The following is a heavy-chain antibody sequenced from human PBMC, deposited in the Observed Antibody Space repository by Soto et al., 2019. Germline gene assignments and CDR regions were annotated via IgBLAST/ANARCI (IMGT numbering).Heavy chain of an antibody. CDR1: GGSFSGYY. D-gene: IGHD6-6*01. V-gene: IGHV4-34*01. CDR2: ISNSGGT. J-gene: IGHJ4*02. Sequence: PSETLSLTCAVYGGSFSGYYWSWIRQPPGKGLEWIGYISNSGGTNVNPSLKGRVTLSVDTSKNQFSLKLSSVTAADTAVYYCARVSGGAARFIGYWGQGTLVTVSS. CDR3: ARVSGGAARFIGY.